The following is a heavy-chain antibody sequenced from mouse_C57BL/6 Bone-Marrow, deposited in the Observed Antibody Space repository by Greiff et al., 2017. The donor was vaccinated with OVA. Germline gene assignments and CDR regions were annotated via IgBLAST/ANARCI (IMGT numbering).Heavy chain of an antibody. V-gene: IGHV1-82*01. D-gene: IGHD2-4*01. CDR2: IYPGDGDT. Sequence: VQLQQSGPELVKPGASVKISCKASGYAFSSSWMNWVKQRPGKGLEWIGRIYPGDGDTNYNGKFKGKATLTADKSSSTAYMQLSSLTSEDSAVYFCARWGDYDGGDYWGQGTSVTVSS. J-gene: IGHJ4*01. CDR1: GYAFSSSW. CDR3: ARWGDYDGGDY.